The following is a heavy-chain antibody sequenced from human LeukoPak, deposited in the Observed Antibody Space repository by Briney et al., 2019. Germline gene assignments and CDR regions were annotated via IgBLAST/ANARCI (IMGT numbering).Heavy chain of an antibody. CDR3: ARDGATEGYYYFDY. V-gene: IGHV1-3*01. CDR2: INAGNGNT. CDR1: GYTLSTYA. Sequence: ASVKVSCKASGYTLSTYAMHWVRQAPGQRPEWMGWINAGNGNTKYSQQFQGRVTITRNTSASTAYMELSSLRSEDTAVYYCARDGATEGYYYFDYWGQGTLVTVSS. J-gene: IGHJ4*02. D-gene: IGHD1-26*01.